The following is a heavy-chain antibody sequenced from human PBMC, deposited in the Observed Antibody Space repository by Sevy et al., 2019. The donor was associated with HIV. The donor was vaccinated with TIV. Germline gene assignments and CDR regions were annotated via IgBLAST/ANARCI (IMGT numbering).Heavy chain of an antibody. J-gene: IGHJ4*02. D-gene: IGHD6-6*01. CDR1: GFTFSSYW. Sequence: GGSLRLSCAASGFTFSSYWMSWVRQAPGKGLEWVANIKQDGSEKYYVDSVKGRFTISRDNAKNSVYLQMNSLRAEDTAVYYCARDYGSYSSSSGYDYWGQGTLVTVSS. CDR3: ARDYGSYSSSSGYDY. V-gene: IGHV3-7*01. CDR2: IKQDGSEK.